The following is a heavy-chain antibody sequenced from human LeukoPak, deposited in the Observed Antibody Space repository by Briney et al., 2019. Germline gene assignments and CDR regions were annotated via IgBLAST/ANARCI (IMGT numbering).Heavy chain of an antibody. D-gene: IGHD5-24*01. V-gene: IGHV4-4*02. J-gene: IGHJ4*02. CDR3: ARGGNGYPFDY. CDR2: IDHTGST. Sequence: PSETLSLTCAVSGGSISSNWWSWVRQPPGKGLEWIGEIDHTGSTNYNPSLKSRVTMSIDKSNNQFSLKLNSVTAADTAMYYCARGGNGYPFDYWGQGTQVTVSS. CDR1: GGSISSNW.